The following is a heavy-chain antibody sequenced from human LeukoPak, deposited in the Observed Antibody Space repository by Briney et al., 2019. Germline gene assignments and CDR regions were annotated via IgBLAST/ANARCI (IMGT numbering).Heavy chain of an antibody. V-gene: IGHV3-23*01. CDR1: GFTFSSYA. Sequence: HAGGSLRLSCAASGFTFSSYAMSWVRQAPGKGLEWVSAISGSGGSTYYADSVKGRFTISRDNSKNTLYLQMNSLRAEDTAVYYCARDSSSWYPNWFDPWGQGTLVTVSS. D-gene: IGHD6-13*01. J-gene: IGHJ5*02. CDR2: ISGSGGST. CDR3: ARDSSSWYPNWFDP.